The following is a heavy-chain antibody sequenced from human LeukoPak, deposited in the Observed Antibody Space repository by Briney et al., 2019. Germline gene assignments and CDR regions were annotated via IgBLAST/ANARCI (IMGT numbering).Heavy chain of an antibody. J-gene: IGHJ4*02. V-gene: IGHV3-53*01. CDR2: IYSGGDT. Sequence: GGSLRLSCAASGFTFSNACMSWVRQAPGKGLEWVSFIYSGGDTYYADSVKGRFTISRDNSKNTFHLQMNSLRAEDTAVYYCARRAGDYSHPYDYWGQGTLVTVSS. CDR1: GFTFSNAC. D-gene: IGHD3-22*01. CDR3: ARRAGDYSHPYDY.